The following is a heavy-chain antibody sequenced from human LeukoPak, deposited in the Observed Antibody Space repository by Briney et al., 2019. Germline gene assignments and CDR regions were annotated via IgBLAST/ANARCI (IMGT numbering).Heavy chain of an antibody. J-gene: IGHJ4*02. CDR2: INWSGVST. CDR1: GFTFDDYG. V-gene: IGHV3-20*04. CDR3: ARDKNTVNYFDY. D-gene: IGHD4-17*01. Sequence: GGSLRLSCAASGFTFDDYGMSWVRQAPGKGLEWVSGINWSGVSTGYADSVKGRFTIYRDNSKNTLYLQMNSLRAENTAVYYCARDKNTVNYFDYWGQGTLVTVSS.